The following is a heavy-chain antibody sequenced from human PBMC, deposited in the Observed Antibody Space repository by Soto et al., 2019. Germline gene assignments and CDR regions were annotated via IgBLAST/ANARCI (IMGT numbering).Heavy chain of an antibody. CDR1: GFTVSSKY. V-gene: IGHV3-23*01. CDR2: ISGSGGST. J-gene: IGHJ6*03. D-gene: IGHD3-3*01. Sequence: WGSLRLSCAASGFTVSSKYMTWVRQAPGKGLEWVSAISGSGGSTYYADSVKGRFTISRDNSKNTLYLQMNSLRAEDTAVYYCAKVSGYTFWYMDVWGKGTTVTVSS. CDR3: AKVSGYTFWYMDV.